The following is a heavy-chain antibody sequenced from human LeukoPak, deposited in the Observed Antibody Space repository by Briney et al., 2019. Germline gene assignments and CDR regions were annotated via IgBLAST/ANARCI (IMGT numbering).Heavy chain of an antibody. D-gene: IGHD3-22*01. V-gene: IGHV1-18*04. CDR2: IGTYGGDT. CDR1: TSR. J-gene: IGHJ5*01. Sequence: AASVKVSCKATSRISWVRQAPGQGLEWMGWIGTYGGDTYYAQKFQGRITVTTDTSTSTVYMELRNLRSDDTAVYYCARDLWNFYDASGYNRDFDSWGQGTLVTVCS. CDR3: ARDLWNFYDASGYNRDFDS.